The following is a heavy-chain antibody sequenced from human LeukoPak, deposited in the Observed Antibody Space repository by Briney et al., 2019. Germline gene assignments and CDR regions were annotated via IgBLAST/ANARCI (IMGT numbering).Heavy chain of an antibody. CDR3: AHARRDFWSGYLMTTLFDY. D-gene: IGHD3-3*01. CDR1: GFSLSTRGVG. Sequence: ESGPTLVNPTQTLTLTCTFSGFSLSTRGVGVGWIRQPPVKALEWLALIYWNDDKRYSPSLKSRLTITKDTSKNQVVLTMTNMDPVDTATYYCAHARRDFWSGYLMTTLFDYWGQGTLVTVSS. CDR2: IYWNDDK. V-gene: IGHV2-5*01. J-gene: IGHJ4*02.